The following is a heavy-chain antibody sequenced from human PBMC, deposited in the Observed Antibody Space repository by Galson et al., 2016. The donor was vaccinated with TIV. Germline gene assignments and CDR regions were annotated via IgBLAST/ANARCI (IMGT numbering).Heavy chain of an antibody. CDR2: ISAYNGDT. Sequence: SVKVSCKASGYSFNNFGIAWARQAPGQGLEWMGWISAYNGDTYYGQAVQGRLTMTTDTSTSTAYMELRILRTDDTAIYYCASAHVQGLVVMERKGWFGRWGQGTLVTVAS. CDR1: GYSFNNFG. J-gene: IGHJ5*02. CDR3: ASAHVQGLVVMERKGWFGR. D-gene: IGHD6-19*01. V-gene: IGHV1-18*01.